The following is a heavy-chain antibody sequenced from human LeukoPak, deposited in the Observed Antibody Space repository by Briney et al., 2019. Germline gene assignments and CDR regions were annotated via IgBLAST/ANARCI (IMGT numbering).Heavy chain of an antibody. CDR1: GGTFSSYA. Sequence: GASVKVSCKASGGTFSSYAISWVRQAPGQGLEWMGGIIPIFGTANYAQKFQGRVTITADKSTSAAYMELSSLRSEDTAVYYCARDRGTGLIDYWGQGTLVTVSS. V-gene: IGHV1-69*06. CDR3: ARDRGTGLIDY. CDR2: IIPIFGTA. D-gene: IGHD1-1*01. J-gene: IGHJ4*02.